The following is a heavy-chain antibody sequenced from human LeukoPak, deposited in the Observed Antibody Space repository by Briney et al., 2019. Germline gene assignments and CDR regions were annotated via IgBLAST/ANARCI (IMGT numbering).Heavy chain of an antibody. CDR3: ARVPAFYYGDYWTSSNYFDY. CDR2: IYYSGST. V-gene: IGHV4-59*08. J-gene: IGHJ4*02. Sequence: SETLSLTCTVSGGSISSYYWSWIRQPPGKGLEWIGYIYYSGSTNYNPSLKSRVTISVDTSKNQFSLKLNTVTAADTAVYYCARVPAFYYGDYWTSSNYFDYWGQGTLVTVSS. CDR1: GGSISSYY. D-gene: IGHD4-17*01.